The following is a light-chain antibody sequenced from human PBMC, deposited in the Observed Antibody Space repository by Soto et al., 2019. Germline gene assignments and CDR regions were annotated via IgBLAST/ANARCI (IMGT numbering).Light chain of an antibody. CDR2: GAS. CDR1: QSVSSN. Sequence: EIVMTQSPATLSVSPGERATLSCRASQSVSSNLAWYQQKPGQAPRLLIYGASTRATGIPARFSGSGSGTEFTLTISSLQSEDFALYYCQQYNNWPYTFGQGTKLGIK. V-gene: IGKV3-15*01. CDR3: QQYNNWPYT. J-gene: IGKJ2*01.